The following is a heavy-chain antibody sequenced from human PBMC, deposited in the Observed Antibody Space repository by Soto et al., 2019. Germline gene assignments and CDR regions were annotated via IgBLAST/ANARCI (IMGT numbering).Heavy chain of an antibody. CDR1: GYTFTGYY. CDR2: INPNSGGT. D-gene: IGHD6-13*01. Sequence: QVQLVQSGAEVKKPGAAVKVSCKASGYTFTGYYMHWVRQAPGQGLAWMGWINPNSGGTNYAQKFQGWVTMTRDTSISTAYMELSRLRSDDTAVYYCASPSSKGIAAAALDYWGQGTLVTVSS. J-gene: IGHJ4*02. V-gene: IGHV1-2*04. CDR3: ASPSSKGIAAAALDY.